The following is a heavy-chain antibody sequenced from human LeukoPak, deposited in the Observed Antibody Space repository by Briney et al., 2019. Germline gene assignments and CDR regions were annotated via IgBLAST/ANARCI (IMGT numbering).Heavy chain of an antibody. CDR3: ARCCGPVLYSIPFDY. J-gene: IGHJ4*02. CDR1: RFTFSSYW. D-gene: IGHD2-8*01. CDR2: IKQDGSEK. V-gene: IGHV3-7*01. Sequence: PGGSLRLSCAASRFTFSSYWMSWDRQAPGKGLEWVANIKQDGSEKYYVDSVKGRFTISRDNAKNSLYLQMNSLRADDTAVYYCARCCGPVLYSIPFDYWGQGTLVTVSS.